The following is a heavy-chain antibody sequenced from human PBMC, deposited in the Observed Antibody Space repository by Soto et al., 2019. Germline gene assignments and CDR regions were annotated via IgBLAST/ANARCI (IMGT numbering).Heavy chain of an antibody. CDR3: ASSIAAAGTPYYYYYYGMDV. V-gene: IGHV1-2*04. Sequence: ASVKVSCKASGYTFTGYYMHWVRQAPGQGLEWMGWINPNSGGTNYAQKFQGWVTMTRDTSISTAYMELSRLRSDDTAVYYCASSIAAAGTPYYYYYYGMDVRGQGTTVTVSS. CDR1: GYTFTGYY. D-gene: IGHD6-13*01. CDR2: INPNSGGT. J-gene: IGHJ6*02.